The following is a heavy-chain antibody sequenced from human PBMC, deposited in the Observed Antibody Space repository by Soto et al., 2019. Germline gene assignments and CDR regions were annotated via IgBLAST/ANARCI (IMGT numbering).Heavy chain of an antibody. CDR3: AREGCSGGSCYA. D-gene: IGHD2-15*01. Sequence: QVQLVQSGAEVKKPGSSVKVSCKASGGTFSSYTISWVRQAPGQGLEWMGRIIPILGIANYAQKFQGRVTITADKSTSTAYMELSSLRSEDTAVYYCAREGCSGGSCYAWGQGTLVTVSS. J-gene: IGHJ4*02. CDR1: GGTFSSYT. CDR2: IIPILGIA. V-gene: IGHV1-69*08.